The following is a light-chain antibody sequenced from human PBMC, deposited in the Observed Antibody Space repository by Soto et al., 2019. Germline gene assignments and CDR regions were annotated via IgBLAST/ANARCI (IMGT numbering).Light chain of an antibody. CDR3: QQYGSSGT. CDR1: QSVSNNY. Sequence: EIVLTQSPGTLSLSPGERATLSCRASQSVSNNYLAWYQQKPGQAPRLLIYGASNRATGIPDRLSGSGSGTDFTLTISRLEPEDFAVYDCQQYGSSGTFGQGTK. V-gene: IGKV3-20*01. CDR2: GAS. J-gene: IGKJ1*01.